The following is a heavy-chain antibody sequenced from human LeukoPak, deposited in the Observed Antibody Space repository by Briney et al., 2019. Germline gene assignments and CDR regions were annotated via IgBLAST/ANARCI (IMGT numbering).Heavy chain of an antibody. CDR1: GGSFSGYY. Sequence: SETLSLTCAVYGGSFSGYYWSWIRQPPGKGLEWLGEINHSGSTNYNPYLKSRVTISVDTSKNQFSLKLSSVTAADTAVYYCAGSYYYGSGSYGDYFDYWGQGTLVTVSS. D-gene: IGHD3-10*01. V-gene: IGHV4-34*01. J-gene: IGHJ4*02. CDR3: AGSYYYGSGSYGDYFDY. CDR2: INHSGST.